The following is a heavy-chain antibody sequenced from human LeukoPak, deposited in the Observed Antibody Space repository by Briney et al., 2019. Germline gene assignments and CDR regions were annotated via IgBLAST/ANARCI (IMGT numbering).Heavy chain of an antibody. CDR1: GFTFSSYG. CDR2: ISYDGSNK. V-gene: IGHV3-30*18. CDR3: AKGDYGDYVSAFGY. D-gene: IGHD4-17*01. J-gene: IGHJ4*02. Sequence: GGSLRLSCAASGFTFSSYGMHWVRQAPGKGLEWVAVISYDGSNKYYADSVKGRFTISRDNSKNTLYLQMNSLRAEDTAVYYCAKGDYGDYVSAFGYWGQGTLVTVSS.